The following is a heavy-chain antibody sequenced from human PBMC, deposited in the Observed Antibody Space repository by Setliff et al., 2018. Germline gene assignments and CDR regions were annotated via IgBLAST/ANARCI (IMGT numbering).Heavy chain of an antibody. Sequence: SETLSLTCTVSGGSISSGNYFWDWIRQPPGKGLEWIGGINYRGSTHYNPSLKSRVTIPVDTSTNQFSPKLTSVTAADTAVYYCATTTLGRYCSGGNCYFGYWGQGTLVTVSS. CDR3: ATTTLGRYCSGGNCYFGY. CDR1: GGSISSGNYF. D-gene: IGHD2-15*01. J-gene: IGHJ4*02. V-gene: IGHV4-39*07. CDR2: INYRGST.